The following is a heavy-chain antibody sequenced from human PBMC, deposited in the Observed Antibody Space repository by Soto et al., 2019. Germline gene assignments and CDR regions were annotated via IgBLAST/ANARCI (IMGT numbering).Heavy chain of an antibody. V-gene: IGHV1-58*01. CDR2: IVVGSGNT. J-gene: IGHJ6*02. CDR3: AATEIITGTTRDYYYGMDV. CDR1: GFTFTSSA. Sequence: ASVKVSCKASGFTFTSSAVQWVRQARGQRLEWIGWIVVGSGNTNYAQKFQERVTITRDMSTSTAYMELSSLRSEDTAVYYCAATEIITGTTRDYYYGMDVWGQGTTVTVSS. D-gene: IGHD1-7*01.